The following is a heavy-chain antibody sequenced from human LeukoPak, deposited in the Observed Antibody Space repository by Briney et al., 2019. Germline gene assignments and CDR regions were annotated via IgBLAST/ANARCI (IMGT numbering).Heavy chain of an antibody. CDR3: ARVRFSGAFDI. V-gene: IGHV4-34*01. D-gene: IGHD3-16*01. CDR1: GVSFSGYY. Sequence: SETLSLTCAVYGVSFSGYYWSWIRQPPGKGLEWIGEINHSGGTNYNPSLKSRVTISVDTSKNQFSLKLSSVTAADTAVYYCARVRFSGAFDIWGQGTMVTVSS. CDR2: INHSGGT. J-gene: IGHJ3*02.